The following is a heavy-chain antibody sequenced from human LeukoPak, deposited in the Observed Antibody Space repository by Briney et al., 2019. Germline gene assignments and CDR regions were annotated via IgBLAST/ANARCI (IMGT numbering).Heavy chain of an antibody. CDR1: GFTFSNYG. CDR2: IRYDGSNK. Sequence: AGGSLRLSCAASGFTFSNYGMHWVRQAPGKGLEWVAFIRYDGSNKYYADSVKGRFTISRDNSENTLYLQMNSLRTEDTAVYYCAKVQDVAAPAYNWFDPRGQGTLVTVSS. J-gene: IGHJ5*02. D-gene: IGHD6-13*01. V-gene: IGHV3-30*02. CDR3: AKVQDVAAPAYNWFDP.